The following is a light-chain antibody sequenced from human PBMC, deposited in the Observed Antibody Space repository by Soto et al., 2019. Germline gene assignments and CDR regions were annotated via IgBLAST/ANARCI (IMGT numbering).Light chain of an antibody. CDR2: KAS. J-gene: IGKJ1*01. V-gene: IGKV1-5*03. CDR3: QQYYNYFRT. Sequence: DIQMTQSPSTLSASVGDRVTITCRASQSISSWLAWYQQKPGKAPKLLIYKASSLESGVPSRFSGSGSGTEFTLTISSLQPDDFATYYCQQYYNYFRTFGQGTKVEIK. CDR1: QSISSW.